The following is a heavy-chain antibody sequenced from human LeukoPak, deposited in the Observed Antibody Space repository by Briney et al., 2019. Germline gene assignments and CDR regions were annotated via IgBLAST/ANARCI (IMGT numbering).Heavy chain of an antibody. CDR2: TYYRSKWYN. CDR1: GDSVSSNSAA. D-gene: IGHD3-22*01. V-gene: IGHV6-1*01. Sequence: LSQTLSLTCAISGDSVSSNSAAWNWIRQSPSRGLEWLGRTYYRSKWYNDYAVSVKSRITINPDTSKNQFSLQLNSVTPEDTAVYYCARATYYYDSSGYWDFQHWGQGPLVTVSS. CDR3: ARATYYYDSSGYWDFQH. J-gene: IGHJ1*01.